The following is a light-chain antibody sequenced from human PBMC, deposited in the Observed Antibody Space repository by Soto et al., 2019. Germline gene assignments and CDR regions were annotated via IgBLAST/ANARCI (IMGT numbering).Light chain of an antibody. Sequence: DIQMPQSPSSLSASVGDRVTITCRASQSISSYLNWYQQKAGTAPKLLIYAAFSVQSGVPSRFSGSGSGTDFTLTISSLQPEEFATYYCQQRYSSPRTFGKWTNLEIK. CDR2: AAF. V-gene: IGKV1-39*01. J-gene: IGKJ2*01. CDR1: QSISSY. CDR3: QQRYSSPRT.